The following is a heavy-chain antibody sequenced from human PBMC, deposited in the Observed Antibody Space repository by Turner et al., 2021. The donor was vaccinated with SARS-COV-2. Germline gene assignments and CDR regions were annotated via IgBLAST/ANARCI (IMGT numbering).Heavy chain of an antibody. D-gene: IGHD6-13*01. CDR3: ARSSTSSNRFDY. J-gene: IGHJ4*02. Sequence: QVQLQESGPGLVKPSQTLSLTCTVSGGSISSGGYYWSWIRQHPGKGLEWIGYIYNSGNTYYTPSLKSLVTISVDSSKNQFSLKLSSVTAADTAVYFWARSSTSSNRFDYWGQGTLVTVSS. CDR2: IYNSGNT. V-gene: IGHV4-31*01. CDR1: GGSISSGGYY.